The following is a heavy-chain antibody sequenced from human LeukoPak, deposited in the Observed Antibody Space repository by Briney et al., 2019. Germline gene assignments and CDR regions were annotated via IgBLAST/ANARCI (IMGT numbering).Heavy chain of an antibody. CDR3: AREPYPPPPATYYYYGMDV. J-gene: IGHJ6*02. CDR2: IYTSGST. CDR1: GGSFSGYY. D-gene: IGHD5-12*01. V-gene: IGHV4-4*07. Sequence: PSETLSLTCAVYGGSFSGYYWSWIRQPAGKELEWIGRIYTSGSTNYNPSLKSRVTMSVDTSKNQFSLKLSSVTAADTAVYYCAREPYPPPPATYYYYGMDVWGQGTTVTVSS.